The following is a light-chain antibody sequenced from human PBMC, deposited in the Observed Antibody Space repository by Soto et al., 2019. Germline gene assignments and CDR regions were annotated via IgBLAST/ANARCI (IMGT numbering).Light chain of an antibody. V-gene: IGKV3-11*01. CDR1: QSVSSY. CDR2: DAS. Sequence: EIVLTQSPATLSLSPGERATLSCRASQSVSSYLAWYQQKPGQAPRLLIYDASNRATGIPARFSGSGSGTDFTLTISTLEPEDFAIYYCLHRSDWPPITFGQGTRLEIK. J-gene: IGKJ5*01. CDR3: LHRSDWPPIT.